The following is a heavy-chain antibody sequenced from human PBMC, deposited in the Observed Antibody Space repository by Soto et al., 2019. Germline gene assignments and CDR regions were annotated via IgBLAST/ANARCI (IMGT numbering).Heavy chain of an antibody. CDR2: IWYDGSNK. CDR3: AREGSGWYGDY. J-gene: IGHJ4*02. CDR1: GFTFSSYG. V-gene: IGHV3-33*01. Sequence: QVQLVESGGGVVQPGRSLRLSCAASGFTFSSYGRHWVRQAPGKGLEWVAVIWYDGSNKYYADSVKGRFTISRDNSKNTLYLQMNSLRAEDTAVYYCAREGSGWYGDYWGQGTLVTVSS. D-gene: IGHD6-19*01.